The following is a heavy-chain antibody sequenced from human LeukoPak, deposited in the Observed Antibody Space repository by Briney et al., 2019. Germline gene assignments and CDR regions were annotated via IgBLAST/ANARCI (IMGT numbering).Heavy chain of an antibody. CDR3: ATRTNYYGSGRYYRRYYYYYMDV. V-gene: IGHV4-34*01. Sequence: SETLSLTCEVTGGSFSNYYWSWIRQPPGKGLEWIGEINYRGGTNYNPSLASRATISVDTSKHQFSLKLRSVTAADTAVYYCATRTNYYGSGRYYRRYYYYYMDVWGKGTTVTISS. CDR1: GGSFSNYY. CDR2: INYRGGT. J-gene: IGHJ6*03. D-gene: IGHD3-10*01.